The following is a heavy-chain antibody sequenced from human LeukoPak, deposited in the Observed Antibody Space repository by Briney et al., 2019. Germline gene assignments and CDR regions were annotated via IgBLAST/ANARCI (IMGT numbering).Heavy chain of an antibody. J-gene: IGHJ4*02. CDR3: AKGWATVPNDY. CDR2: ISGGGNTI. V-gene: IGHV3-23*01. Sequence: GGSLRLSCGVCGITFNTYAMIWFRQAPGRALNCVSGISGGGNTIYYTDSVKGRFSIYRDKSRNTLYLKMNSLKAEDTAVYFCAKGWATVPNDYWGQGTLVTVSS. D-gene: IGHD4-17*01. CDR1: GITFNTYA.